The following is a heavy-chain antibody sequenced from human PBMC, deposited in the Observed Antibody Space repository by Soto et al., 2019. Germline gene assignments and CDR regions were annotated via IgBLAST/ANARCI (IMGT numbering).Heavy chain of an antibody. Sequence: GGSLRLSYTASGLNFSSYGMHWVRQAPGKGLEWVAVISYDGSNKYYADSLKGRFTISRDNSKNTLYLQVNSLRAEDTALYYCAKGYSSSPFPYYFDYWGQGTLVTVSS. D-gene: IGHD6-6*01. CDR3: AKGYSSSPFPYYFDY. CDR2: ISYDGSNK. CDR1: GLNFSSYG. V-gene: IGHV3-30*18. J-gene: IGHJ4*02.